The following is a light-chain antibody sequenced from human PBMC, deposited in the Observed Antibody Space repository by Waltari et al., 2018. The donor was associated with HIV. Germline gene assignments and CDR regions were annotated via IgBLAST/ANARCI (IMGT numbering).Light chain of an antibody. CDR1: QRVSSNF. CDR2: SAS. Sequence: EIVLTQSPDTLSLSPGESATLSCRASQRVSSNFLAWYQQKPGQAPRLLIYSASSRATQIPDRFSGSGSGTDFTLTIARLEPEDFAVYYCQQYGSSPRTFGQGTKVELK. J-gene: IGKJ1*01. CDR3: QQYGSSPRT. V-gene: IGKV3-20*01.